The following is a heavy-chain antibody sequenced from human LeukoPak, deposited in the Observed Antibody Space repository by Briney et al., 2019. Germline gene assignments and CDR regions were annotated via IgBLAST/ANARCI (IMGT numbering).Heavy chain of an antibody. CDR1: GGSISSYY. D-gene: IGHD3-10*02. CDR2: IYYSGST. V-gene: IGHV4-59*01. CDR3: ARVPPVQRRAFDI. J-gene: IGHJ3*02. Sequence: PSETLSLTCTVSGGSISSYYWSWIRQPPGKGLEWIGYIYYSGSTNYNPSLKSRVTISVDTSKNQFSLKLSSVTAADTAVYYCARVPPVQRRAFDIWGQGTMVTVSS.